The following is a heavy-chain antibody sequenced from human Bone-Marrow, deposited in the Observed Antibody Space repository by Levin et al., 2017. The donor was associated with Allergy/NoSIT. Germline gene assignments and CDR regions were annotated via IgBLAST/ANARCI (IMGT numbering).Heavy chain of an antibody. CDR3: ARNGWYAVED. CDR2: MYHSGTT. Sequence: SETLSLTCAVSGGYVSSNNWWSWVRQPPGKGLEWIAEMYHSGTTNYNPSLKSRVAIPVDKSKNQFFLNLRSVTAADTAVYYCARNGWYAVEDWGQGILVTVSS. D-gene: IGHD6-19*01. CDR1: GGYVSSNNW. J-gene: IGHJ4*02. V-gene: IGHV4-4*02.